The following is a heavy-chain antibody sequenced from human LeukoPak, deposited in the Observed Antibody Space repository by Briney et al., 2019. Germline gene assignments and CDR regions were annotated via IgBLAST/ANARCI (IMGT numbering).Heavy chain of an antibody. CDR1: GYTFTGYY. D-gene: IGHD6-6*01. CDR2: IIPIFGTA. V-gene: IGHV1-69*05. CDR3: ARGAYSSSSPIDY. J-gene: IGHJ4*02. Sequence: SVKVSCKASGYTFTGYYMHWVRQAPGQGLEWMGGIIPIFGTANYAQKFQGRVTITTDESTSTAYMELSSLRSEDTAVYYCARGAYSSSSPIDYWGQGTLVTVSS.